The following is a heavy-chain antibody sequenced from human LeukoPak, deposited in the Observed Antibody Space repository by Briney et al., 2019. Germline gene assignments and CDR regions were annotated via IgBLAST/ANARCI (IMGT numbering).Heavy chain of an antibody. CDR1: GGSISSGSYY. J-gene: IGHJ4*02. D-gene: IGHD2-15*01. CDR2: IYTSGST. Sequence: SQTLSLTCTVSGGSISSGSYYWSWIRQPAGKGLEWIGRIYTSGSTNYNPSLKSRVTISVDTSKNQFSLKLSSVTAADTAVYYCARYSLRYYFDYWGQGTLVTVSS. CDR3: ARYSLRYYFDY. V-gene: IGHV4-61*02.